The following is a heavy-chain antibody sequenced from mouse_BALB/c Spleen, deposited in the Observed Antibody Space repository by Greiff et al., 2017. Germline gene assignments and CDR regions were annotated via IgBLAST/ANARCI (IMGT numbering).Heavy chain of an antibody. J-gene: IGHJ1*01. V-gene: IGHV1-52*01. CDR3: ARERGSKSTMVRCWYFDG. D-gene: IGHD2-2*01. CDR1: GYTFTSYW. CDR2: IDPYDSET. Sequence: QVQLQQPGAELVRPGASVKLSCKASGYTFTSYWINWVKQRPEQGLEWIGRIDPYDSETHYNQKFKDKAILTVDTSSSTAYMQLSRLTSEDYAVYYGARERGSKSTMVRCWYFDGWGAGTTVTVSS.